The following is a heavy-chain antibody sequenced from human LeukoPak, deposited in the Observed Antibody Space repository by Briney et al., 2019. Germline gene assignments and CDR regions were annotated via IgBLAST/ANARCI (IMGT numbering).Heavy chain of an antibody. Sequence: GGSLRLSCAASGFTFSSYSMNWVRQAPGKGLEWVSSISSSSSYIYYADSVKGRFTISRDNAKNSLYLQMNSLRAEDTAVYYCARDSGGIAAAGTIDYWGQGTLVTVSS. V-gene: IGHV3-21*01. CDR3: ARDSGGIAAAGTIDY. J-gene: IGHJ4*02. D-gene: IGHD6-13*01. CDR2: ISSSSSYI. CDR1: GFTFSSYS.